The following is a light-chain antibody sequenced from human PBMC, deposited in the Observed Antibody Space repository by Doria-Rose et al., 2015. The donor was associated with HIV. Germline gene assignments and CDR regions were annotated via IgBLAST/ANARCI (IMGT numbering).Light chain of an antibody. CDR3: QQRKT. CDR1: QNVSTY. J-gene: IGKJ1*01. CDR2: GAS. V-gene: IGKV3-11*01. Sequence: TQSPATLSLSPGERATLSCRASQNVSTYLAWFQQKPGRASRLLISGASNTATGVPATFSGIVTGTDFTLSISSLEPEDFAVYYCQQRKTFGQGTKVEIK.